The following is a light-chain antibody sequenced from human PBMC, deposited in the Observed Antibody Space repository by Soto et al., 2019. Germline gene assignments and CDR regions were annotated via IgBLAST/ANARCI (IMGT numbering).Light chain of an antibody. V-gene: IGLV4-69*01. CDR3: QTWGTGIPYV. Sequence: QSVLTQSPSASASLGASVKLTCTLSSGHSSYAIAWHQQRPEKGPRYLMKLNSDGSHNKGDGIPDRFSGSSSGAERYLTISSLQSEDEADYYCQTWGTGIPYVFGTGTKPPS. CDR1: SGHSSYA. CDR2: LNSDGSH. J-gene: IGLJ1*01.